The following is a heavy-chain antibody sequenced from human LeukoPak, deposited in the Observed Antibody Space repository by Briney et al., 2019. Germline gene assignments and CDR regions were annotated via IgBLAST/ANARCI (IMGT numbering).Heavy chain of an antibody. D-gene: IGHD2/OR15-2a*01. V-gene: IGHV4-59*08. J-gene: IGHJ4*02. CDR1: GITITSDS. Sequence: AGTLCLTCGASGITITSDSWSWIRQSPGKGLEWIADINYSGRAEYDPSLKSRVTISVDRSTKRVSLKMRSVTAADTAVYYCARLDCLSNECYNYWAVGALVTVSP. CDR2: INYSGRA. CDR3: ARLDCLSNECYNY.